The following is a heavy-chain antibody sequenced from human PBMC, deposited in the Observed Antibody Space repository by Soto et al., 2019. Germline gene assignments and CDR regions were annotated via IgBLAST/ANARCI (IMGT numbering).Heavy chain of an antibody. J-gene: IGHJ6*02. D-gene: IGHD7-27*01. CDR3: ARRSTGVKYGMDV. CDR2: IYSGGST. CDR1: GGFVNSDTHS. V-gene: IGHV4-61*01. Sequence: SETLSLTCTVSGGFVNSDTHSWSWIRQTPGKRLEWIGFIYSGGSTKNPSLKSRVTISVDRSKNQISLRLSSVTAADTAVYYCARRSTGVKYGMDVWGQGTTVTVSS.